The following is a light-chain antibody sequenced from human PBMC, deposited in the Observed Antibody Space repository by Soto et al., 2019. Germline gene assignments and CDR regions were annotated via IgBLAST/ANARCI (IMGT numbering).Light chain of an antibody. CDR2: EVS. CDR3: SSFTSSSTL. Sequence: QSVLTQPASVSGSPGQSITISCTGTSSDVGSYNYVSWYQQHPGKAPKHMIYEVSNRPSGVSNRFSGSKSGNTASLTISGLQAEDEADYYCSSFTSSSTLFGGGTKLTVL. J-gene: IGLJ2*01. V-gene: IGLV2-14*01. CDR1: SSDVGSYNY.